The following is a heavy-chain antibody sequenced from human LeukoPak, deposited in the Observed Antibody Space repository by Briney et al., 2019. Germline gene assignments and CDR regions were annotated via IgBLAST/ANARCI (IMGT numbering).Heavy chain of an antibody. J-gene: IGHJ4*02. CDR3: ARVSRSSGYYSGKYFDY. CDR2: INHSGST. D-gene: IGHD3-22*01. Sequence: PSETLSLTCAVYGGSFSGYYWSWIRQPPGKGLEWIGEINHSGSTNYNPSLKSRVTISVDTSKNQFSLKLSSVTAADTAVYYCARVSRSSGYYSGKYFDYWGQGTLSPSPQ. V-gene: IGHV4-34*01. CDR1: GGSFSGYY.